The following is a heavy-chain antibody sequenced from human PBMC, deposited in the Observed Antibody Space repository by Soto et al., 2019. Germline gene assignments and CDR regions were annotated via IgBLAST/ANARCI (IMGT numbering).Heavy chain of an antibody. CDR3: ARVSYGYYYYGMDV. D-gene: IGHD3-16*02. Sequence: PGGSLRLSCAASGFTFTSYGMHWVRQAPGTRLEWVAVISYDGGLQHYADSVKGRFTISRDNSKNTLYLQMNSLRAEDTAVYYCARVSYGYYYYGMDVWGQGTTVTVSS. V-gene: IGHV3-30*03. J-gene: IGHJ6*02. CDR1: GFTFTSYG. CDR2: ISYDGGLQ.